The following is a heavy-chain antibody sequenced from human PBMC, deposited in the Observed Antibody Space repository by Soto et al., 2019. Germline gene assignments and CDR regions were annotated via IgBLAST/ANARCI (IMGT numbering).Heavy chain of an antibody. Sequence: EVQLVESGGGLVQPGGSLKLSCAASGFTFSGSAMHWVRQASGKGLEWVGRIRSKANTYATSYAASVRGRFTISRDDSKNTAYLQMNSLKPEDTAVYYCTRREDSGYANFDYWGQGTLVTVSS. CDR1: GFTFSGSA. V-gene: IGHV3-73*02. CDR2: IRSKANTYAT. CDR3: TRREDSGYANFDY. D-gene: IGHD5-12*01. J-gene: IGHJ4*02.